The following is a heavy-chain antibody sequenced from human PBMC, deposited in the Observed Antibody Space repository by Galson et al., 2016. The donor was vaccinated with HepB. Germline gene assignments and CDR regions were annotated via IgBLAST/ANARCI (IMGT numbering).Heavy chain of an antibody. V-gene: IGHV3-30*18. J-gene: IGHJ4*02. CDR2: ISYDGSKK. D-gene: IGHD6-19*01. CDR1: GFTFISSG. Sequence: SLRLSCAASGFTFISSGMHWVRQAPGKGLEWVALISYDGSKKYYADSVKGRFTISRDNIKKTLYLQMNTLRPADTAVYYCAKPPMHSTGWYYLDYWGQGALVTVSS. CDR3: AKPPMHSTGWYYLDY.